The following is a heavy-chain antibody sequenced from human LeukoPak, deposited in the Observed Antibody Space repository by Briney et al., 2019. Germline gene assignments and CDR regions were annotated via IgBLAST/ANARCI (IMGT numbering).Heavy chain of an antibody. V-gene: IGHV1-18*01. CDR1: GYTFTSYG. CDR3: ARDLMVRGVFWWFDP. CDR2: ISAYNGNT. J-gene: IGHJ5*02. D-gene: IGHD3-10*01. Sequence: ASVKVSCKASGYTFTSYGISWVRQAPGQGLEWMGWISAYNGNTNYAQELQGRVTMTTDTSTSTAYMELRSLRSDDTAVYYCARDLMVRGVFWWFDPWGQGTLVTVSS.